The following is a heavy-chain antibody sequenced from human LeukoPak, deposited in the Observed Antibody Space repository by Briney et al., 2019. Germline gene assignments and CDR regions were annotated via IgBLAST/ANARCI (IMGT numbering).Heavy chain of an antibody. D-gene: IGHD2-2*01. V-gene: IGHV3-23*01. CDR3: ARWDCSSTSCYEDY. CDR2: ISGSGGST. Sequence: PGGSLRLSCAASGFTFSSYAMSWVRQAPGKGLEWVSAISGSGGSTYYADSVKGRFTISRDNAKNTLYLQMNSLRAEDTAVYYCARWDCSSTSCYEDYWGQGTLVTVSS. CDR1: GFTFSSYA. J-gene: IGHJ4*02.